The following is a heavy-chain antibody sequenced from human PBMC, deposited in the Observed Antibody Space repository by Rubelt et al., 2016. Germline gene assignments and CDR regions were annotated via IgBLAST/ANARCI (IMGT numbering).Heavy chain of an antibody. Sequence: QVQLVQSGAEVKKPGASVKVSCKASGYTFTSYGISWVRQAPGQGLECMGWISAYNGNTTYAQKLQGRVTMTTDTSTSTAYMELRSLRSDDTAVYYCARALRCRGSYSSSSLFDYWGQGTLVTVSS. J-gene: IGHJ4*02. V-gene: IGHV1-18*01. D-gene: IGHD6-6*01. CDR2: ISAYNGNT. CDR3: ARALRCRGSYSSSSLFDY. CDR1: GYTFTSYG.